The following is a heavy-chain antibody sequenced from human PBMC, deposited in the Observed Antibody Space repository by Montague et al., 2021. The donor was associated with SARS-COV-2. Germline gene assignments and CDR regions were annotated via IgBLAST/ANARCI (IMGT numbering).Heavy chain of an antibody. CDR1: GFSLSTSGMC. CDR3: ARTISSAAGTPLDI. D-gene: IGHD6-13*01. V-gene: IGHV2-70*11. Sequence: PALVKPTQTLTLTCTFSGFSLSTSGMCVSWIRQPPGKALEWLARVDWDDDKYYSTSLKTRLTISKDTSKNQVVLTMTNMDPVDTATYYCARTISSAAGTPLDIWGQGTMVTVSS. J-gene: IGHJ3*02. CDR2: VDWDDDK.